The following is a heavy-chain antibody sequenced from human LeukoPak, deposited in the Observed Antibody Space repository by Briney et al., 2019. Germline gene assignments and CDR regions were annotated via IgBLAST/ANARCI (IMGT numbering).Heavy chain of an antibody. CDR2: ISSSSSYI. V-gene: IGHV3-21*01. CDR1: GFTFSSYS. J-gene: IGHJ6*02. CDR3: ARDRVPMVRGAPPNIYQVVYGMDV. Sequence: PGGSLRLSCAASGFTFSSYSMNWVRRAPGKGLEWVSSISSSSSYIYYADSVKGRFTISRDNAKNSLYLQMNSLRAEDTAVYYCARDRVPMVRGAPPNIYQVVYGMDVWGQGTTVTVSS. D-gene: IGHD3-10*01.